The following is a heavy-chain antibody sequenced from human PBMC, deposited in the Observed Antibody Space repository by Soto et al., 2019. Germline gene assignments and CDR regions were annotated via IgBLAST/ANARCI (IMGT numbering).Heavy chain of an antibody. CDR3: ARYRQGLVDDY. CDR2: IYYSGST. D-gene: IGHD6-19*01. V-gene: IGHV4-39*01. J-gene: IGHJ4*02. Sequence: QLQLQESGPGLVKPSETLSLTCTVSGGSISSSSYYWGWIRQPPGKGLEWIGSIYYSGSTYYNPSLKRRLTISLDTSKHQFSLKLGSVTAVDTAVYYCARYRQGLVDDYWGQGTLVTVSS. CDR1: GGSISSSSYY.